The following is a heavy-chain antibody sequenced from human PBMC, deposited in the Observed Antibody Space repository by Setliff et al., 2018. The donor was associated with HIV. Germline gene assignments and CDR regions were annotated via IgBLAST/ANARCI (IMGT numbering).Heavy chain of an antibody. CDR3: ARVFGSGWYQRNHYYFDY. Sequence: GSLRLSCAASGFTFSDYYMSWIRQAPGKGLEWVSYISSSSSYTNYADSVKGRFTISRDNAKNSLYLQTNSLRAEDTAVYYCARVFGSGWYQRNHYYFDYWGQGTLVTVS. CDR2: ISSSSSYT. V-gene: IGHV3-11*06. CDR1: GFTFSDYY. J-gene: IGHJ4*02. D-gene: IGHD6-19*01.